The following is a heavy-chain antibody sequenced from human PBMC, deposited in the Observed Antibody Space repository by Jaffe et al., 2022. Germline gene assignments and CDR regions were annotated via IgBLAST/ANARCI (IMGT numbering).Heavy chain of an antibody. CDR2: IRSKAYGGTT. V-gene: IGHV3-49*03. J-gene: IGHJ4*02. CDR1: GFTFGDYA. Sequence: EVQLVESGGGLVQPGRSLRLSCTASGFTFGDYAMSWFRQAPGKGLEWVGFIRSKAYGGTTEYAASVKGRFTISRDDSKSIAYLQMNSLKTEDTAVYYCTRAAEASYDYIWGSENYYFDYWGQGTLVTVSS. D-gene: IGHD3-16*01. CDR3: TRAAEASYDYIWGSENYYFDY.